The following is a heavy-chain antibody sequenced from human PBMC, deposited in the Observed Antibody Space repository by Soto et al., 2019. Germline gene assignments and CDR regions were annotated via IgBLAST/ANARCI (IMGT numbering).Heavy chain of an antibody. D-gene: IGHD6-6*01. CDR2: IYPGDSDT. V-gene: IGHV5-51*01. CDR3: ARSPGQLVNPFDY. CDR1: VYSFTSYW. Sequence: PGDSLKISCMGSVYSFTSYWIGWVRQMPGKGLEWMGIIYPGDSDTRYSPSFQGQVTISADKSISTAYLQWSSLKASDTAMYYCARSPGQLVNPFDYWGKGTLVTVSS. J-gene: IGHJ4*02.